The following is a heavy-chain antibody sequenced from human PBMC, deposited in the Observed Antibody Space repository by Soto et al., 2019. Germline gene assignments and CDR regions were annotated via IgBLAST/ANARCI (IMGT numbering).Heavy chain of an antibody. J-gene: IGHJ6*02. CDR2: ISPIFGTA. D-gene: IGHD1-1*01. CDR3: ARDLYEERLGVYGMDV. CDR1: GGTFSSYA. V-gene: IGHV1-69*13. Sequence: GASVKVSCKASGGTFSSYAISWVRQAPGQGLEWMGGISPIFGTANYAQKFQGRVTITADESTSTAYMELSSLRSEDTAVYYCARDLYEERLGVYGMDVWGQGTTVTVSS.